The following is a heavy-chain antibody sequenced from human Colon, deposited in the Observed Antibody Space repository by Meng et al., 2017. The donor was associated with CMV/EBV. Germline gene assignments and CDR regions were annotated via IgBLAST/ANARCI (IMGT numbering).Heavy chain of an antibody. CDR3: AKDLTPYSSSSRAFDS. V-gene: IGHV3-74*01. Sequence: GESLKISCAASGFTFSHYWMHWVRQIPGKGLVWVARINSDGSMTHYADSGKGRFTISRDNAKTSLYLQMDSLRLDDTALYYCAKDLTPYSSSSRAFDSWGQGTLVTVSS. CDR2: INSDGSMT. CDR1: GFTFSHYW. D-gene: IGHD6-6*01. J-gene: IGHJ4*02.